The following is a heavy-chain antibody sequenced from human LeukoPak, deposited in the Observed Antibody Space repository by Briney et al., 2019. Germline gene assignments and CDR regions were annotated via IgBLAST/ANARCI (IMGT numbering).Heavy chain of an antibody. CDR2: IRKRAKSYTT. V-gene: IGHV3-72*01. CDR1: GFTFSDYI. Sequence: GGSLRLSCAASGFTFSDYILDWVRQAPGKGLEWAGRIRKRAKSYTTEYAASVKGRFTISRDDSKNSLYLHMNSLKTEDTAVYHCSRDGGEGDNSAFDIWGQGTMVTVSS. J-gene: IGHJ3*02. D-gene: IGHD3-16*01. CDR3: SRDGGEGDNSAFDI.